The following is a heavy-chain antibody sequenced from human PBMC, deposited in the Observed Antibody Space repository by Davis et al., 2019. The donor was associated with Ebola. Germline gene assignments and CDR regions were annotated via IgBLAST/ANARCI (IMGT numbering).Heavy chain of an antibody. D-gene: IGHD3-16*01. V-gene: IGHV3-53*01. CDR2: IYSGGST. J-gene: IGHJ6*02. CDR3: ARHYVYDYYMGLDV. CDR1: GFTVSSNY. Sequence: GGSLRLSCAASGFTVSSNYMSWVRQAPGKGLEWVSVIYSGGSTYYADSVKGRFTISRDNSKNTIYLQMNSLRAEDTAVYYCARHYVYDYYMGLDVWGQGTTVTVSS.